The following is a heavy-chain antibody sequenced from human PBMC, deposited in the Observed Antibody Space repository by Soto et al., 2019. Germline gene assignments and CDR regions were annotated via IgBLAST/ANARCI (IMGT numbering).Heavy chain of an antibody. CDR2: IYYSGST. Sequence: QVQLQESGPGLVKPSQTLSLTCTVSGGSISSGDYYWSWIRQPPGKGLEWIGYIYYSGSTYYNPSLRIPVTISVDTSKNHFSAKVISVTAADTAGYYCASYGSGYLDYWGQGTLVTVSS. J-gene: IGHJ4*02. D-gene: IGHD1-26*01. V-gene: IGHV4-30-4*01. CDR3: ASYGSGYLDY. CDR1: GGSISSGDYY.